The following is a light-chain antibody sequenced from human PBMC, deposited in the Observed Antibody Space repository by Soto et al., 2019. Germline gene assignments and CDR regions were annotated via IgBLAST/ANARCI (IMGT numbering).Light chain of an antibody. CDR3: QQYGALPYT. CDR1: QSVSSY. CDR2: DAS. J-gene: IGKJ2*01. Sequence: EIVLTQYPATLSLSPGERATLSCRASQSVSSYFAWYQQKPGQAPRLLIYDASNRASGIPDRFSGSGSGTDFTLTINRLEPEDFAVYYCQQYGALPYTFGQGTKVDI. V-gene: IGKV3-11*01.